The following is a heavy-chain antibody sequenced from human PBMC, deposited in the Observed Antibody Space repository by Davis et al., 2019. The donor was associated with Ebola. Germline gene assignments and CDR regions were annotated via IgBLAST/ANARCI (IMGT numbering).Heavy chain of an antibody. J-gene: IGHJ4*02. CDR3: TTWGVVGATPY. D-gene: IGHD1-26*01. Sequence: GESLKISCAASGFTFSSYGMHWVRQAPGKGLEWVAVISYDGSNKYYADSVKGRFTISRDNAKNSLYLQMNSLRAEDTAVYYCTTWGVVGATPYWGQGTLVTVSS. CDR1: GFTFSSYG. CDR2: ISYDGSNK. V-gene: IGHV3-30*03.